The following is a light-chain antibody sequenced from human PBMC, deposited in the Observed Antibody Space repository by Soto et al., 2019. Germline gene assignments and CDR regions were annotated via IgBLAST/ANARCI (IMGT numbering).Light chain of an antibody. CDR2: EDN. CDR1: ELGDKY. CDR3: QAWDSSTAR. V-gene: IGLV3-1*01. Sequence: SSELTQPPSVSVSPGQTASITCSGDELGDKYFCWYQQKPGQSPLLVIYEDNKRPSGIPERFSGSNSGNTATLTISETQTMDEADYYCQAWDSSTARFGTGTKVTVL. J-gene: IGLJ1*01.